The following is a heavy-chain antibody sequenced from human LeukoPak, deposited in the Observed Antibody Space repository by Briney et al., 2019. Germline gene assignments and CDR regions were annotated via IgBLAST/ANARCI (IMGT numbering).Heavy chain of an antibody. V-gene: IGHV7-4-1*02. CDR2: INTNTGNP. J-gene: IGHJ5*02. Sequence: ASVKVSCEASGYTFTSYAMNWVRQAPGQGLEWMGWINTNTGNPTYAQGFTGRFVFSLDTSVSTAYLQISSLKAEDTAVYYCARDRGGYDSHWFDPWGQGTLVTVSS. D-gene: IGHD5-12*01. CDR3: ARDRGGYDSHWFDP. CDR1: GYTFTSYA.